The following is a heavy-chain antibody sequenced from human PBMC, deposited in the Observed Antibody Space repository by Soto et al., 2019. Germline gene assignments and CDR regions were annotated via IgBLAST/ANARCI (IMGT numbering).Heavy chain of an antibody. CDR3: ARDDYYYDSSGSPAPYGMDV. J-gene: IGHJ6*02. CDR1: GFTFSSYW. V-gene: IGHV3-7*03. Sequence: GGSLRLSCAASGFTFSSYWMSWVRPAPGKGLEWVANIKQDGSEKYYVDSVKGRFTISRDNAKNSLYLQMNSLRADDTAVYYCARDDYYYDSSGSPAPYGMDVWGQGTTVTVSS. D-gene: IGHD3-22*01. CDR2: IKQDGSEK.